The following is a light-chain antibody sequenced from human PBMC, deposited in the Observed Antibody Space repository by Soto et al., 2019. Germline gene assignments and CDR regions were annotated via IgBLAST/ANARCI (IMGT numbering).Light chain of an antibody. Sequence: QSALTQPDSVSGAPGQSIPISCTGTSSEVGSHNLVSWYQQHPGQAPKLMIYEVSKRPLGVSARFSASKSGNTASLTISGLQAEDEADYYCCSYGGSRAVFGGGTQLAVL. J-gene: IGLJ7*01. CDR2: EVS. CDR3: CSYGGSRAV. V-gene: IGLV2-23*02. CDR1: SSEVGSHNL.